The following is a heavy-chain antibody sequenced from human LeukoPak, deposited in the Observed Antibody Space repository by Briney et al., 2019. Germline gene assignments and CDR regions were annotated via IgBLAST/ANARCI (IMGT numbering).Heavy chain of an antibody. V-gene: IGHV4-39*07. CDR3: ARRLDLASAGVYYYYGMDV. CDR1: GGSITSGSFY. J-gene: IGHJ6*02. Sequence: SETLSLTCTVSGGSITSGSFYWGWIRQPPGKGLEWIASVYSSGNTYYKPSLQSRLTISLDTSKNQFSLKVSSVTAADTAVYYCARRLDLASAGVYYYYGMDVWGQGTTVTVSS. D-gene: IGHD6-13*01. CDR2: VYSSGNT.